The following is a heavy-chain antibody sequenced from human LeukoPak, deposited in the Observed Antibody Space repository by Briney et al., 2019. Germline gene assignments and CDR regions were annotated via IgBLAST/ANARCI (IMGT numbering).Heavy chain of an antibody. V-gene: IGHV3-48*03. Sequence: GGSLRLSCAASGFTFSDYEINWVRQAPGKGLEWVSYISSSGDTRYYGDSVKGRFTISRDNAKNSLYLQMNTLRAEDTAVYYCARDRFMRSGEFDSWGQGTLVTVSS. CDR1: GFTFSDYE. J-gene: IGHJ5*01. D-gene: IGHD2-15*01. CDR3: ARDRFMRSGEFDS. CDR2: ISSSGDTR.